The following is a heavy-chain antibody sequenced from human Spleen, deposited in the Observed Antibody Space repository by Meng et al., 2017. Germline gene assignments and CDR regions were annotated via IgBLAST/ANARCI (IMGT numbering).Heavy chain of an antibody. Sequence: GESLKISCAASGFTFNRHSMNWVRQAPGKGLEWVSSISSGSSYMYYADSVKGRFTISRDNAKNSLYLQMNSLRAEDTAVYYCARDLGIWDGSTPPDYWGQGTLVTVSS. J-gene: IGHJ4*02. V-gene: IGHV3-21*01. D-gene: IGHD3-16*01. CDR1: GFTFNRHS. CDR3: ARDLGIWDGSTPPDY. CDR2: ISSGSSYM.